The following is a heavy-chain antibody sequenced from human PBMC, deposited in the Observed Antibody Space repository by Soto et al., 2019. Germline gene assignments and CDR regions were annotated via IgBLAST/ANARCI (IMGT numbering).Heavy chain of an antibody. CDR2: ISAYNGNT. Sequence: QVQLVQSGAEVKKPGASVKVSCKASGYTFTSYGISWVRQAPGQGLEWMGWISAYNGNTNYAQKLQGRVTMTTDTSTSTAYLGLGSLRSDDTAVYYCARGGLGYYDSRRSFVFDYWGQGTLVTVSS. J-gene: IGHJ4*02. CDR3: ARGGLGYYDSRRSFVFDY. V-gene: IGHV1-18*04. CDR1: GYTFTSYG. D-gene: IGHD3-22*01.